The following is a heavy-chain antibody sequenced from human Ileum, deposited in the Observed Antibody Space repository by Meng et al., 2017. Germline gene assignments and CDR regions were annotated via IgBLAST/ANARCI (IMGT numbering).Heavy chain of an antibody. Sequence: VELQEAGPGWVKPSGTLSFTCAVAGGSISNSNWWSWVRQPPGKGLEWIGEIYHSGSTNYNPSLKSRVTISVDKSKNQFSLKLSSVTAADTAVYYCASLRYNWNYSADYWGQGTLVTVSS. CDR3: ASLRYNWNYSADY. CDR2: IYHSGST. D-gene: IGHD1-7*01. V-gene: IGHV4-4*02. J-gene: IGHJ4*02. CDR1: GGSISNSNW.